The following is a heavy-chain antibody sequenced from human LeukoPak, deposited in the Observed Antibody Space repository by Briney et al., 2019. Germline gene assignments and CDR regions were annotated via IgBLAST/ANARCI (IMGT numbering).Heavy chain of an antibody. D-gene: IGHD5/OR15-5a*01. J-gene: IGHJ4*02. CDR2: INPNSGGT. V-gene: IGHV1-2*02. CDR3: AEGIASDVSSATQ. Sequence: ASMKVSCKASGYTFTVYYIHWVRQAPGQGLEWMGWINPNSGGTKYAQKFQGRVTMTRDTSISTAYMELRSLRSDDTAVYYCAEGIASDVSSATQWGQGTLVTVSS. CDR1: GYTFTVYY.